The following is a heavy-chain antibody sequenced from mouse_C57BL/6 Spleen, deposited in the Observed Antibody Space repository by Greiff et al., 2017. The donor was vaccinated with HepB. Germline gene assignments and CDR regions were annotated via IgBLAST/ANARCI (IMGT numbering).Heavy chain of an antibody. D-gene: IGHD4-1*01. Sequence: QVQLQQPGAELVRPGSSVKLSCKASGYTFTSYWMHWVKQRPIQGLEWIGNIDPSDSETHYNQKFKDKATLTVDKSSSTAYMQLSSLTSEDSAVYYCAREKTSTGPFDYWGQGTTLTVSS. V-gene: IGHV1-52*01. CDR2: IDPSDSET. CDR1: GYTFTSYW. J-gene: IGHJ2*01. CDR3: AREKTSTGPFDY.